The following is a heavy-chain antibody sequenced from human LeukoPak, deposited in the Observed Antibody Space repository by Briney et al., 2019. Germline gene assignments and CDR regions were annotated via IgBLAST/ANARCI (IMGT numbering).Heavy chain of an antibody. CDR3: ARDPGCAY. Sequence: ASVKVSCKASGYTFTSYGISWVRQVPGQGLEWMGWISAYNGNTSYAQKFQGRVTMTRDTSTSTVYMELSSLRSEDTAVYYCARDPGCAYWGQGTLVTVSS. J-gene: IGHJ4*02. D-gene: IGHD2-21*01. CDR1: GYTFTSYG. V-gene: IGHV1-18*01. CDR2: ISAYNGNT.